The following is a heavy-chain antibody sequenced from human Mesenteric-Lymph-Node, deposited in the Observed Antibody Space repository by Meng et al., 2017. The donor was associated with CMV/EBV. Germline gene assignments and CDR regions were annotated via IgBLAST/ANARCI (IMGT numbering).Heavy chain of an antibody. D-gene: IGHD1-26*01. J-gene: IGHJ4*02. CDR3: AREGVGASYYFDY. CDR2: INSDGSST. V-gene: IGHV3-74*01. CDR1: GCTFSSYW. Sequence: AAGCTFSSYWMHWVRQAPGKGLVWVSRINSDGSSTSYADSVKGRFTISRDNAKNTLYLQMNSLRAEDTAVYYCAREGVGASYYFDYWGQGTLVTVSS.